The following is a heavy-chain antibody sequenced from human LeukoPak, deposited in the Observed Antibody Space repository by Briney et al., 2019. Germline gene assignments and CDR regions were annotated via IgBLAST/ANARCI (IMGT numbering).Heavy chain of an antibody. CDR3: ARRSSGWYVLHYYYYMDV. D-gene: IGHD6-19*01. J-gene: IGHJ6*03. CDR1: GFTFISYS. Sequence: PGGSLRLSCAASGFTFISYSMNWVRQAPGKGLEWVSSISSSSSYIYYADSVKGRFTISRDNAKNSLYLQMNSLRAEDTAVYYCARRSSGWYVLHYYYYMDVWGKGTTVTVSS. V-gene: IGHV3-21*01. CDR2: ISSSSSYI.